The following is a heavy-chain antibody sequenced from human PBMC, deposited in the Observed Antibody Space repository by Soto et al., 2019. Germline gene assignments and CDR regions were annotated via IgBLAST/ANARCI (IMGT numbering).Heavy chain of an antibody. CDR1: GGSFSGYY. CDR2: INHSGST. J-gene: IGHJ5*02. CDR3: ARGGIAVAGKTVRWFDP. V-gene: IGHV4-34*01. D-gene: IGHD6-19*01. Sequence: QVQLQQWGAGLLKPSETLSLTCAVYGGSFSGYYWSWIRQPPGKGLEWIGEINHSGSTNYNPSLTSRVTISVDTSKNQFSLKLSSVTAADTAVYYCARGGIAVAGKTVRWFDPWGQGTLVTVSS.